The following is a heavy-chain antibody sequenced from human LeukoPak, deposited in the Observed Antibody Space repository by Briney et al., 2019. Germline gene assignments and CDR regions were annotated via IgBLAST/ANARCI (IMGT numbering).Heavy chain of an antibody. CDR2: IYHSGST. V-gene: IGHV4-38-2*02. CDR3: ASEYCTSSSCRFDS. J-gene: IGHJ4*02. D-gene: IGHD2-2*01. CDR1: GYSISSGYY. Sequence: PSETLSLTCTVSGYSISSGYYWGWIRQPPGKGLEWIGSIYHSGSTYYNPSLKSRVTISVDTSKNQFSLKLSSVTAADTAVYYCASEYCTSSSCRFDSWGQGTLVTVSS.